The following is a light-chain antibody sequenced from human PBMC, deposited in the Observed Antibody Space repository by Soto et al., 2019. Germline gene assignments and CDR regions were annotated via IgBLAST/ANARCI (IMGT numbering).Light chain of an antibody. V-gene: IGKV1-5*01. J-gene: IGKJ1*01. CDR2: DAS. Sequence: DIQMTQSPSTLSASVGDRVTITCRASQSISSWLAWYQQKPGKAPKLLIYDASSLESGVPSRFSGSGSGTEFTLTISSLQHDDLATYYCQQYNSYCTFGQGTKVEIK. CDR1: QSISSW. CDR3: QQYNSYCT.